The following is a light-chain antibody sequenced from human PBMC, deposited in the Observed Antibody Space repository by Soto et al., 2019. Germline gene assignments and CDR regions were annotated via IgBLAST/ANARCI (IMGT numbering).Light chain of an antibody. J-gene: IGKJ1*01. CDR3: QQYGSAPRT. CDR2: SAS. Sequence: EIVLTQSPGTLSLSPGERATLSCRASQSVSSNYLAWYQQKPGQAPRLLIYSASTRATGIPDRFSGSGSGTDFTLTISRLGPEDFAVYYCQQYGSAPRTFGLGTTGDIK. CDR1: QSVSSNY. V-gene: IGKV3-20*01.